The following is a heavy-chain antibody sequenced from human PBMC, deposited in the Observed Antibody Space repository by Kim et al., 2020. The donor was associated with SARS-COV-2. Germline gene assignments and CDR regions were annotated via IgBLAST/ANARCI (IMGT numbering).Heavy chain of an antibody. CDR3: AKDLVEWLRLLVFDY. CDR2: ISGSGGST. Sequence: GGSLRLSCAASGFTFSSYAMSWVRQAPGKGLEWVSAISGSGGSTYYADSVKGRFTISRDNSKNTLYLQMNSLRAEDTAVYYCAKDLVEWLRLLVFDYWGQGTLVTVSS. CDR1: GFTFSSYA. J-gene: IGHJ4*02. V-gene: IGHV3-23*01. D-gene: IGHD5-12*01.